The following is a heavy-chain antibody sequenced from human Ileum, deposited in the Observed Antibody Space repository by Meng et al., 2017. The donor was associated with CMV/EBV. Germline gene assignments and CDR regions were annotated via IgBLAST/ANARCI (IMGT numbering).Heavy chain of an antibody. CDR3: ATEYSASPGWFDP. J-gene: IGHJ5*02. CDR2: SYYSGST. D-gene: IGHD5-12*01. V-gene: IGHV4-30-4*08. Sequence: VRVEESGPGLGKPSQSLSLLCTVSGDSIISGDFYWTWIRQSPGKGPEWIGYSYYSGSTYYNPSLKSRLTIALDTSKNQFSLRLTSVTDADTGVYYCATEYSASPGWFDPWGQGILVTVSS. CDR1: GDSIISGDFY.